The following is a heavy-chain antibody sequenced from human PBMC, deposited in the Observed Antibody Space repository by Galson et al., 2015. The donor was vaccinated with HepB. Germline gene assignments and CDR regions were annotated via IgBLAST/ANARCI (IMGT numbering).Heavy chain of an antibody. D-gene: IGHD1-1*01. CDR3: ARGGDKGNDGTADFDS. V-gene: IGHV1-18*01. CDR2: VNAYNGNR. CDR1: GYTLPSYV. Sequence: SVKVSYKASGYTLPSYVMSWMRQAPGQGLERMRWVNAYNGNRDYIQKIQDRVTMTTDTSTNAAYMELRRLRSDDTTTYYCARGGDKGNDGTADFDSWGQGTLVTVSS. J-gene: IGHJ5*01.